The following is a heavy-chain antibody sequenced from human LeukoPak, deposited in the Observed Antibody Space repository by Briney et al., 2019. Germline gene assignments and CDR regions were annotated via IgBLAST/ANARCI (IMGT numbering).Heavy chain of an antibody. CDR1: GFTFSSYG. CDR3: AKDLRLVRVLDY. J-gene: IGHJ4*02. Sequence: GGSLRLSCAASGFTFSSYGMHWVRQAPGKGLEWVAVISYDGSNKYYADSVKGRFTVSRDNSKNTLYLQMNSLRAEDTAVYYCAKDLRLVRVLDYWGQGTLVTVSS. V-gene: IGHV3-30*18. CDR2: ISYDGSNK. D-gene: IGHD6-19*01.